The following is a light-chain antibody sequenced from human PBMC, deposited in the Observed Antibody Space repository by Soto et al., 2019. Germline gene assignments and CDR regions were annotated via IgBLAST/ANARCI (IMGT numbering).Light chain of an antibody. CDR3: ISFTSTSTRL. J-gene: IGLJ1*01. V-gene: IGLV2-14*01. Sequence: SALTQPASVSGSPGQSITISCTGTSSDIGSYDYVSWYQQHPGKAPNLIIYEVTDRPSGDSNRFSGSKSGNTASLTISGLQAVDVADYYCISFTSTSTRLFGSGTKGTVL. CDR2: EVT. CDR1: SSDIGSYDY.